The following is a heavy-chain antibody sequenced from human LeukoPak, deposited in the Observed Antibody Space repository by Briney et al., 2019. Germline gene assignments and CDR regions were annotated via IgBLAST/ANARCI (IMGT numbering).Heavy chain of an antibody. CDR3: AREDGITGTTYYFDY. CDR2: INHSGST. Sequence: SETLSLTCAVYGGSFSGYYWSWIRQPPGKGLEWIGEINHSGSTNYNPSLKSRVTISVDTSKNQFSLKLSSVTAADTAVYYCAREDGITGTTYYFDYWGQGTLVTVSP. V-gene: IGHV4-34*01. D-gene: IGHD1-7*01. J-gene: IGHJ4*02. CDR1: GGSFSGYY.